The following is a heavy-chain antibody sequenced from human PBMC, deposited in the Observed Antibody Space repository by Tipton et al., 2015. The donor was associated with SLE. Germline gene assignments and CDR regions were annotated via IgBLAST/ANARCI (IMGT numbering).Heavy chain of an antibody. CDR2: INSGGSST. J-gene: IGHJ4*02. V-gene: IGHV3-74*01. D-gene: IGHD2-2*01. Sequence: SLRLSCAASGFTFSSYWMHWVRQAPGKGLVWVSRINSGGSSTSYADSVKGRFTISRDNAKNTLYLQMNSLRAEDTAVYYCARGRPIVVVPAAVDYWGQGTLVTVSS. CDR3: ARGRPIVVVPAAVDY. CDR1: GFTFSSYW.